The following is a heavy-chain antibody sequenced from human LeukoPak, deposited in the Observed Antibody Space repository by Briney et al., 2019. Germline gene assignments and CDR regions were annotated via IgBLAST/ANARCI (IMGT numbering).Heavy chain of an antibody. D-gene: IGHD6-19*01. Sequence: GGSLRLSCAASGFTFSSYAMSWVRQAPGKGLEWVAFIRSDGSNKYYADSVKGRFTIAKANSKLYLQMNSLRAEDTPVYYCAKKGYSTGWRDSYYFDCWGQGTLVTVSS. V-gene: IGHV3-30*02. CDR1: GFTFSSYA. J-gene: IGHJ4*02. CDR3: AKKGYSTGWRDSYYFDC. CDR2: IRSDGSNK.